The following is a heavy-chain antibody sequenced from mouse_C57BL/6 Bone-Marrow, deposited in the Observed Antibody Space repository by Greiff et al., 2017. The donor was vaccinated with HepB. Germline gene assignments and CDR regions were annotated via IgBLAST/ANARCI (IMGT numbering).Heavy chain of an antibody. CDR1: GFSLTSYA. CDR2: IWTGGGT. V-gene: IGHV2-9-1*01. D-gene: IGHD1-1*01. Sequence: VKLMESGPGLVAPSQSLSITCTVSGFSLTSYAISWVRQPPGKGLEWLGVIWTGGGTNYNSALKSRLSISQDNSKSKVFLKMNSLQTDDTARYYWAKNHPLGYITVVPDRYFDVWGKGTTVTVSS. J-gene: IGHJ1*03. CDR3: AKNHPLGYITVVPDRYFDV.